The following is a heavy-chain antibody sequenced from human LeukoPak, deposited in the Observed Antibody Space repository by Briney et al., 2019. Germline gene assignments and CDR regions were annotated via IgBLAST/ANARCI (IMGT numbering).Heavy chain of an antibody. CDR3: GKDPNGDYIGAFEM. CDR2: ISWNSGSR. J-gene: IGHJ3*02. V-gene: IGHV3-9*01. D-gene: IGHD4-17*01. CDR1: GFNFDDYA. Sequence: GGSLRLSCAASGFNFDDYAMHWVRQAPGKGLEWVSGISWNSGSRGYADSVKGRFTISRDNAKNSLYLQMNSLRVEDTAVYYCGKDPNGDYIGAFEMWGRGTMVTVSP.